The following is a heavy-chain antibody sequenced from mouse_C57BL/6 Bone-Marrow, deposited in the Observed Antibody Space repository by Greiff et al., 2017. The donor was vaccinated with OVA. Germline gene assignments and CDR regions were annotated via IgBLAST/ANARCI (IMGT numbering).Heavy chain of an antibody. D-gene: IGHD1-1*01. V-gene: IGHV1-53*01. CDR1: GYTFTSYW. Sequence: QVQLQQPGAELVRPGSSVKLSCKASGYTFTSYWMHWVKQRPGQGLEWIGNINPSNGGTNYNEKFKSKATLTVDKSSSTAYMQLSSLTSEDSAVYYCARGNYGSSLDYWGQSTTLTVSS. CDR2: INPSNGGT. CDR3: ARGNYGSSLDY. J-gene: IGHJ2*01.